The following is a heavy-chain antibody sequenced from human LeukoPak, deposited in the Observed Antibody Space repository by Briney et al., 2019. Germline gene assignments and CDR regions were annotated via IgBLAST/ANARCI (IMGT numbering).Heavy chain of an antibody. CDR2: ITSSGSVM. CDR3: ARDVRWLRFVFDP. V-gene: IGHV3-48*02. J-gene: IGHJ5*02. CDR1: GFAFSSYS. D-gene: IGHD5-12*01. Sequence: PGGSLRLSCAASGFAFSSYSMNWGRQAPGKGLGWVSYITSSGSVMYHADSVRGRFTISRDNAKNSLYLEMNSLRDEDTAVYYCARDVRWLRFVFDPWGQGTLVTVSS.